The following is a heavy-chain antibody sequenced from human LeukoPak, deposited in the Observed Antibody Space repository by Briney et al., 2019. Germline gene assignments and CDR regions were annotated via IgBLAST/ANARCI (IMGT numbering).Heavy chain of an antibody. V-gene: IGHV1-2*02. CDR2: MSPDSVGT. J-gene: IGHJ4*02. CDR3: ARAHDRQWLEGHYFDY. Sequence: ASVKVSCKASGYTFTGYYMHWVRQAPGQGLEWMGWMSPDSVGTSYAQKFQGRVTMTRDTSISTAYMELSRLTSDDTAVYYCARAHDRQWLEGHYFDYWGQGTLVTVSS. D-gene: IGHD6-19*01. CDR1: GYTFTGYY.